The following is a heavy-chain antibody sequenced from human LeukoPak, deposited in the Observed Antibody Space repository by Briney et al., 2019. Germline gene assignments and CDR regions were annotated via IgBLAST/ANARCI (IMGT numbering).Heavy chain of an antibody. J-gene: IGHJ4*02. D-gene: IGHD1-26*01. Sequence: GGSLRLSCAASGLTFTTYWMHWVRQAPGKGLAWVARINPDGSIRTYANSVQGRVTISRDTAKDTLFLQLNSLRAEDTAVYYCARDTRVGGALQDWGQGTPVTVSS. CDR1: GLTFTTYW. V-gene: IGHV3-74*03. CDR2: INPDGSIR. CDR3: ARDTRVGGALQD.